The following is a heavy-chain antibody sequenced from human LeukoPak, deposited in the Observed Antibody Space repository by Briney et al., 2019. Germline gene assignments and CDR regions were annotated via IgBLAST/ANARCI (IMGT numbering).Heavy chain of an antibody. CDR2: INPNSGGT. V-gene: IGHV1-2*02. D-gene: IGHD3-10*01. Sequence: ASVKVSCKASGYTFTKNGMNWVRQAPGQGLEWMGWINPNSGGTNYAQKFQGRVTMTRDTSISTAYMELSRLRSDDTAVYYCARDRALWFGELFYYFDYWGQGTLVTVSS. J-gene: IGHJ4*02. CDR1: GYTFTKNG. CDR3: ARDRALWFGELFYYFDY.